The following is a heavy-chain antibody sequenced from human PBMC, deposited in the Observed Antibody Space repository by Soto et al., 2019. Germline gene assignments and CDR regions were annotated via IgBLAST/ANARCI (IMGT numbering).Heavy chain of an antibody. D-gene: IGHD1-26*01. CDR3: ARDNSGSYHEFDY. CDR2: INSDGSST. J-gene: IGHJ4*02. V-gene: IGHV3-74*01. CDR1: GCTFSSYW. Sequence: GGSLRLSCAASGCTFSSYWMHWVRQAPGKGLVWVSRINSDGSSTSYADSVKGRFTISRDNAKNTLYLQMNGLRAEDTAVYYCARDNSGSYHEFDYWGQGTLVTVSS.